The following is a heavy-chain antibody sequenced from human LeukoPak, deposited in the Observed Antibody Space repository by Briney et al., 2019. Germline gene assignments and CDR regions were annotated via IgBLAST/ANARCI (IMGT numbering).Heavy chain of an antibody. D-gene: IGHD3-22*01. CDR2: IYSGGST. V-gene: IGHV3-53*01. CDR3: ARETYYYDSSGYQYYFDY. Sequence: GGSLRLSCAASGLTVSSNYMSWVRQAPGKGLEWVSVIYSGGSTYYADSVKGRFTISRDNSKNTLYLQMYSLRAEDTAVYYCARETYYYDSSGYQYYFDYWGQGTLVTVSS. J-gene: IGHJ4*02. CDR1: GLTVSSNY.